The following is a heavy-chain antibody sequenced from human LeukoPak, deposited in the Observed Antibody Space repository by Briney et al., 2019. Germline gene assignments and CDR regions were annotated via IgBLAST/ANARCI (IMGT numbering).Heavy chain of an antibody. CDR3: ARFTLGGVIVDAFDI. CDR1: GFTVSSNY. CDR2: TYSGAST. J-gene: IGHJ3*02. D-gene: IGHD3-16*02. V-gene: IGHV3-53*01. Sequence: GGSLRLSCAASGFTVSSNYMSWVRQAPGKGLEWVSVTYSGASTYYADSVKGRFTISRDNSKNTLYLQMNSLRAEDTAVYYCARFTLGGVIVDAFDIWGQGTMVIVSS.